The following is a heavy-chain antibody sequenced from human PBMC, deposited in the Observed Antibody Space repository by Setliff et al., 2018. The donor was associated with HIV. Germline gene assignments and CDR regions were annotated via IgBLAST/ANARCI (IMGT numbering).Heavy chain of an antibody. CDR1: GFSFRDYY. Sequence: PGGSLRLSCVASGFSFRDYYMSWIRQAPGKGLEWVSTLSSSSDYINYADSVKGRFTISRDNAKNALYLQMDTLRAGDTAVYYCARVREVATIDAFDIWGQGTMVTVS. V-gene: IGHV3-11*05. J-gene: IGHJ3*02. CDR2: LSSSSDYI. D-gene: IGHD5-12*01. CDR3: ARVREVATIDAFDI.